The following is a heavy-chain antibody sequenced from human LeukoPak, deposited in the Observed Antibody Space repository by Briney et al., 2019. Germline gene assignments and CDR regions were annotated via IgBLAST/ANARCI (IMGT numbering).Heavy chain of an antibody. CDR3: ARATYYYGSGSYYNAY. Sequence: ASVKVSCKASGYTFTGYYMHWVRQAPGQGLEWMGWINPNSGGTNYAQKFQGRVAMTRDTSISIAYMELSRLRSDDTAVYYCARATYYYGSGSYYNAYWGQGTLVTVSS. D-gene: IGHD3-10*01. V-gene: IGHV1-2*02. CDR2: INPNSGGT. J-gene: IGHJ4*02. CDR1: GYTFTGYY.